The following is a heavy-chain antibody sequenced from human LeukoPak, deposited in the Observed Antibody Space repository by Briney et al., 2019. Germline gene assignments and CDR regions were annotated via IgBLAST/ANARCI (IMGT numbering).Heavy chain of an antibody. CDR1: GFTFSRYA. CDR3: ARRAYDSSGYYPDY. J-gene: IGHJ4*02. V-gene: IGHV3-23*01. D-gene: IGHD3-22*01. Sequence: PGGSLRLSCAASGFTFSRYAMSWVRQAPGKGLEWVSSSSGSGVSTYYADSVKGRFTISRDNAKNSLYLQMNSLRAEDTAVYYCARRAYDSSGYYPDYWGQGTLVTVSS. CDR2: SSGSGVST.